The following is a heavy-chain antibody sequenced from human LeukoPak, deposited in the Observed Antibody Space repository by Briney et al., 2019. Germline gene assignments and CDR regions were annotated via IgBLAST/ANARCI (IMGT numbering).Heavy chain of an antibody. J-gene: IGHJ4*02. D-gene: IGHD4-17*01. Sequence: GGSLRLSCAASGFTFSSYSMNWVRQAPGKGLEWVSSISGSSSYIYYADSVKGRFTISRDNAKNSLYLQTNSLRAEDTAVYYCARERYGDYGFDYWGQGTLVTVSS. CDR3: ARERYGDYGFDY. CDR1: GFTFSSYS. CDR2: ISGSSSYI. V-gene: IGHV3-21*01.